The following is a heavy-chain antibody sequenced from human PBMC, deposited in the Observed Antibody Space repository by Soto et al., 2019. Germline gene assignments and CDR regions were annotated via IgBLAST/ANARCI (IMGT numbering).Heavy chain of an antibody. CDR3: AREIHTIWPGPPWVWSFDL. J-gene: IGHJ2*01. V-gene: IGHV4-34*01. CDR2: INDRGSI. CDR1: GGSFSGYY. D-gene: IGHD3-9*01. Sequence: QVQLQQWGAGPLRPLETLSLTCGVSGGSFSGYYWAWIRQSPGKGLEWIGEINDRGSINYNPSLKSRVSISVDTSKNNSPLNRRSGTAATTAVYYCAREIHTIWPGPPWVWSFDLWGVAPWSLCRQ.